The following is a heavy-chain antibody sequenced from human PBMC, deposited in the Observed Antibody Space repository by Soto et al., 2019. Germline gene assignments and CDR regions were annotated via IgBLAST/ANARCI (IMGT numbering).Heavy chain of an antibody. D-gene: IGHD6-19*01. CDR1: GFTFSSYA. CDR2: ISYDGSNK. V-gene: IGHV3-30-3*01. Sequence: QVQLVESGGGVVQPGRSLRLSCAASGFTFSSYAMHWVRQAPGKGLEWEAVISYDGSNKYYADSVKGRFTISRDNSKNTLYLQMNSLRAEDTAVYYCARETHSSGWTPTLDYWGQGTLVTVSS. J-gene: IGHJ4*02. CDR3: ARETHSSGWTPTLDY.